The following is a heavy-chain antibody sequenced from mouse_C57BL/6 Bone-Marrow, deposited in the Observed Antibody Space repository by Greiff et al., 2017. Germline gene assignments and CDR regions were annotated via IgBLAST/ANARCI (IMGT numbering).Heavy chain of an antibody. CDR1: GYTFTDYY. D-gene: IGHD1-2*01. J-gene: IGHJ3*01. CDR3: ARNGAWFAY. CDR2: IYPGSGNT. V-gene: IGHV1-76*01. Sequence: VQLKESGAELVRPGASVKLSCKASGYTFTDYYINWVKQRPGQGLEWIARIYPGSGNTYYNEKFKGKATLTAEKSSRTAYMQLSSLTSEDSAVYFCARNGAWFAYWGQETLVTVSA.